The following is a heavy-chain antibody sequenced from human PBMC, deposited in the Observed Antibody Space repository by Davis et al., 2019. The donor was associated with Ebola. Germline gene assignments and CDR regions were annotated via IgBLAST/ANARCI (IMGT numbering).Heavy chain of an antibody. J-gene: IGHJ4*02. V-gene: IGHV5-51*01. CDR1: GYSFTSYW. Sequence: GESLKISCKGSGYSFTSYWIGWVRQMPGKGLEWMGIIYPGDSDTRYSPSFQGQVTISADKSISTAYLQWSSLKASDTAMYYCARHVGGREDIVVVPAAMPSDYWGQGTLVTVSS. CDR2: IYPGDSDT. D-gene: IGHD2-2*01. CDR3: ARHVGGREDIVVVPAAMPSDY.